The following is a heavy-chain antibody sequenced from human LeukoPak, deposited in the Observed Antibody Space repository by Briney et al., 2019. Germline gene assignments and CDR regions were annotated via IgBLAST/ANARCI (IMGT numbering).Heavy chain of an antibody. J-gene: IGHJ5*02. CDR1: GYTFTGYY. D-gene: IGHD4-17*01. CDR2: IIPIFGTA. Sequence: SVKVSCKASGYTFTGYYMHWVRQAPGQGLEWMGGIIPIFGTANYAQKFQGRVTITADESTSTAYMELSSLRSEDTAVYYCARGGGDYWSYNWFDPWGQGTLVTVSS. CDR3: ARGGGDYWSYNWFDP. V-gene: IGHV1-69*13.